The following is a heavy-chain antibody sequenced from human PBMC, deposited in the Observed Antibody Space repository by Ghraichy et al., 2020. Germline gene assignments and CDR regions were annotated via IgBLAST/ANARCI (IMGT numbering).Heavy chain of an antibody. V-gene: IGHV6-1*01. CDR2: TYYKSKWYS. D-gene: IGHD3-10*01. J-gene: IGHJ4*02. Sequence: SQTLSLTCAISGDSVSSNSATWNWIRQSPSRGPEWLGRTYYKSKWYSDYAEFVKSRITINPDTSKNQFSLQLNSVAPEDTAEYYCARGPTAGGGFDSWGQGTLVTVSS. CDR1: GDSVSSNSAT. CDR3: ARGPTAGGGFDS.